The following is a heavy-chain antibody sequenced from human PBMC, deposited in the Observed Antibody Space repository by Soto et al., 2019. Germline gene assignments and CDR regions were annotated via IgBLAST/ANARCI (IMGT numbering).Heavy chain of an antibody. CDR3: ARSVDYGDYVKDWCDP. D-gene: IGHD4-17*01. Sequence: QVQLVQSGAEVKKPGSSVKVSCKASGGTFSSYTISWVRQAPGQGLEWLGRIIPILGIANYAQKFQGRVTITADQSTRTAYMELSSVRSDDTAVYYCARSVDYGDYVKDWCDPWGEGTLVTVSS. J-gene: IGHJ5*02. CDR1: GGTFSSYT. V-gene: IGHV1-69*02. CDR2: IIPILGIA.